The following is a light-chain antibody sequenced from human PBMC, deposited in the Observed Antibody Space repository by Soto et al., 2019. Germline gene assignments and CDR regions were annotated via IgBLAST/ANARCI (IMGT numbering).Light chain of an antibody. Sequence: EVVLTQSPVTLSLSPGERATLSCRASQSFRGLLAWYQQKPGQAPRLLIYDAYNRATGIPPRFSGSGSGTDFTLTISSLEPEDSAVYYCQKRHMWPITFGHGTRLEIK. CDR2: DAY. V-gene: IGKV3-11*01. J-gene: IGKJ5*01. CDR3: QKRHMWPIT. CDR1: QSFRGL.